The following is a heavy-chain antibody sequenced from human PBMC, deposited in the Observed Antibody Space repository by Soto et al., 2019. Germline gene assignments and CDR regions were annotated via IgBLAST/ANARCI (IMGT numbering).Heavy chain of an antibody. Sequence: GASVKVSCKASGYTFTSYYMHWVRQAPGQGLEWMGIINPSGGSTSYAQKFQGRVTMTRDTSTSTVYMELSSLRSEDTAVYYCARGGQGITIFGVVTYYYYYMDVWGKGTTVTVSS. J-gene: IGHJ6*03. V-gene: IGHV1-46*01. D-gene: IGHD3-3*01. CDR1: GYTFTSYY. CDR2: INPSGGST. CDR3: ARGGQGITIFGVVTYYYYYMDV.